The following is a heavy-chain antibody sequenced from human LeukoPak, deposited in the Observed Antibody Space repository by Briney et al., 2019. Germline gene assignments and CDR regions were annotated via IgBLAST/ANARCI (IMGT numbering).Heavy chain of an antibody. CDR1: GYTFTSYD. CDR3: ARTVELARFDY. V-gene: IGHV7-4-1*02. CDR2: INTNTGNP. J-gene: IGHJ4*02. Sequence: ASVKVSCKASGYTFTSYDINWVRQATVQGLEWMGWINTNTGNPTYAQGFTGRFVFSLDTSVSTAYLQISSLKAEDTAVYYCARTVELARFDYWGQGTLVTVSS. D-gene: IGHD6-19*01.